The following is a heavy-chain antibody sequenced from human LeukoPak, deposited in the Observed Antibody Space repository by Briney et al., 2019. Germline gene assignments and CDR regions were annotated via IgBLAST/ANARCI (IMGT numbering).Heavy chain of an antibody. D-gene: IGHD6-13*01. J-gene: IGHJ4*02. CDR2: ISAYNGNT. CDR1: GYTFTTYG. CDR3: GRVLDTSSWSPM. V-gene: IGHV1-18*01. Sequence: ASVKVSCKASGYTFTTYGISWVRQAPGQGLEWMGWISAYNGNTKYAQKVQGRVTMTTDTSTSTAYMELRSLRSDDTAVYYCGRVLDTSSWSPMWAQGPLVTVSS.